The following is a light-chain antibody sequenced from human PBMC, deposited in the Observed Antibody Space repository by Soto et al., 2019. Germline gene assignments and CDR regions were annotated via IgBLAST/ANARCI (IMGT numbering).Light chain of an antibody. J-gene: IGLJ2*01. CDR1: SSNIANNY. CDR2: DNN. Sequence: QSVLTQPPSVSAAPGQTVTISCSGSSSNIANNYISWYQQLPGAAPKLLIYDNNNRPSGIPDRFSGSKSGTSATLGVTGLQTGDEADYYCATWDSSLSTGVVFGGGTKLTVL. CDR3: ATWDSSLSTGVV. V-gene: IGLV1-51*01.